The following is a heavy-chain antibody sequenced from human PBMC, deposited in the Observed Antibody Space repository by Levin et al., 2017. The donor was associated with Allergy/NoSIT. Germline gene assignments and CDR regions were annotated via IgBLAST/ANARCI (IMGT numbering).Heavy chain of an antibody. CDR1: GFSLSTSGMR. D-gene: IGHD3-22*01. CDR2: IDWDDDK. CDR3: ARSLEIEYYDSSGPSDAFDI. J-gene: IGHJ3*02. V-gene: IGHV2-70*04. Sequence: SGPTLVKPTQTLTLTCTFSGFSLSTSGMRVSWIRQPPGKALEWLARIDWDDDKFYSTSLKTRLTISKDTSKNQVVLTMTNMDPVDTATYYCARSLEIEYYDSSGPSDAFDIWGQGTMVTVSS.